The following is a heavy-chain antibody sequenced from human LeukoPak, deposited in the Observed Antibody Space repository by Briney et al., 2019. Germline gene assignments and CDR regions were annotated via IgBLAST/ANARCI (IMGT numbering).Heavy chain of an antibody. CDR1: GFTVSSNY. J-gene: IGHJ4*02. Sequence: GGSLRLSCAASGFTVSSNYMSWVRQAPGEGLEWVLVIYIGGSTYYADSVKGRFTISRHNSKNTLYLQMNSLRAEDTAVYYCARVRGQSLYYFDYWGQGTLVTVSS. V-gene: IGHV3-53*04. CDR3: ARVRGQSLYYFDY. CDR2: IYIGGST. D-gene: IGHD3-10*01.